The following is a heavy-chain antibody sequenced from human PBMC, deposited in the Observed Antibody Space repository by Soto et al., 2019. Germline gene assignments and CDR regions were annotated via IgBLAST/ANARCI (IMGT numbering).Heavy chain of an antibody. CDR3: ARDRLRQQWLAFDY. J-gene: IGHJ4*02. CDR1: GFTFSSCA. D-gene: IGHD6-19*01. CDR2: ISYDGCNK. V-gene: IGHV3-30-3*01. Sequence: QVQLVESGGGVVQPGRSLRLSCAASGFTFSSCAMHWVRQSPGKGLECVAVISYDGCNKYYADSVKGRFTISRDNSKNTLYLQMNSLRAEDTAVYYCARDRLRQQWLAFDYWGQGTLVTVSS.